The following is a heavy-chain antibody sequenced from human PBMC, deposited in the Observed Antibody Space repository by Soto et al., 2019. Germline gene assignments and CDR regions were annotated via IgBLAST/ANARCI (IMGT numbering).Heavy chain of an antibody. CDR3: ARHGYFDY. CDR1: GGSISSYY. CDR2: IYYSGST. V-gene: IGHV4-59*08. J-gene: IGHJ4*02. Sequence: SETLSLTCTVSGGSISSYYWSWIRQPPGKGLEWIGYIYYSGSTNYNPSLKSRVTISVDTSKNQFSLKLSSVTAADTAVYYCARHGYFDYWGQGTLVTVSS.